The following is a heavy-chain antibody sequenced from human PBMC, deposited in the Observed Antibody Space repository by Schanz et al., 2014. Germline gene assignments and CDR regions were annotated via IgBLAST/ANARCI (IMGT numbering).Heavy chain of an antibody. D-gene: IGHD2-2*02. Sequence: QVQLVQSEAEVKKPGSSVKVSFKASGGTFSSYTISWVRQAPGQGLEWMGRIIPILGIANYAQNFQGRVTITADKSTSTAYMELTSLRSEDTAVYYCAGTYCSSTSCYTGYYYMDVWGKGTTXTVSS. CDR2: IIPILGIA. V-gene: IGHV1-69*02. CDR1: GGTFSSYT. J-gene: IGHJ6*03. CDR3: AGTYCSSTSCYTGYYYMDV.